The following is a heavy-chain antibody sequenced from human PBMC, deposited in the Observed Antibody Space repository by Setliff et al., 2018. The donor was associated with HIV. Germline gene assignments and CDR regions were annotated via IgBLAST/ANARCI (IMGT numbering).Heavy chain of an antibody. V-gene: IGHV3-48*01. CDR3: AKDAGSYSYVHEYFQH. CDR2: ISGTSGTM. CDR1: GFTFSTYS. D-gene: IGHD5-18*01. Sequence: GGSLRLSCAASGFTFSTYSMNWVRQAPGKGLEWVSYISGTSGTMYYADSVKGRFTISRDNPKNTLYLQMNSLRAEDTAVYYCAKDAGSYSYVHEYFQHWGQGTLVTVSS. J-gene: IGHJ1*01.